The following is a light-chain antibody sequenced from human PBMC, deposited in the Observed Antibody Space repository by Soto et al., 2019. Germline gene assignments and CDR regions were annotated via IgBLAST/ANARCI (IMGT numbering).Light chain of an antibody. CDR2: DVS. Sequence: QSALTQPASVSGSPGQSITISCTGTSSDVGGYNYVSWYQQHPGKAPKLMIYDVSNRPSGVSNRFSGSKSGNTASLTNSGVQVEDDDDYYCGSYIRSGTIVFGGGTKRTVL. CDR3: GSYIRSGTIV. V-gene: IGLV2-14*01. J-gene: IGLJ3*02. CDR1: SSDVGGYNY.